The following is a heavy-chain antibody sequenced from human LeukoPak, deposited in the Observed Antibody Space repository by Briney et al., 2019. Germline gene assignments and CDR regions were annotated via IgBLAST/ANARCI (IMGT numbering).Heavy chain of an antibody. CDR1: GGSIRSYY. V-gene: IGHV4-4*07. D-gene: IGHD1/OR15-1a*01. CDR2: IYASGTI. Sequence: SGTLCLTCTVSGGSIRSYYWSWIRQPAGKGLEWVGRIYASGTITYNPSLESRVSMSVDTSKNQFSLNLSSVTAADTALYYCARVPQDGSTIDYWGRGTLITVSS. J-gene: IGHJ4*02. CDR3: ARVPQDGSTIDY.